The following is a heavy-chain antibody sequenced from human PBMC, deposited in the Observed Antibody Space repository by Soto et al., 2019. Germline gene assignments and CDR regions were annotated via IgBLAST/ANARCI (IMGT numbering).Heavy chain of an antibody. J-gene: IGHJ5*02. Sequence: LSLTCTVSGGSISSGGYYWSWIRQHPGKGLEWIGYIYYSGSTYYNPSLKSRVTISVDTSKNQFSLKLSSVTAADTAVYYCARDSGYNWNYGNWFDPWGQGTLVTVSS. D-gene: IGHD1-7*01. V-gene: IGHV4-31*03. CDR3: ARDSGYNWNYGNWFDP. CDR2: IYYSGST. CDR1: GGSISSGGYY.